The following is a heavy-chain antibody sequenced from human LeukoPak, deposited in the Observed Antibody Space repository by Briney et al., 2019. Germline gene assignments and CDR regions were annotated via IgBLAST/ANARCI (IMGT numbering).Heavy chain of an antibody. D-gene: IGHD3-3*01. Sequence: PSETLSLTCTVSGGSISSRSYYWGWIRQPPGKGLEWIGGIYYSGSTYYNPSLKSRVTISVDTSKNQFSLKLSSVTAADTAVYYCARDSTYYDFWSRRGLDYWGQGTLVTVSS. J-gene: IGHJ4*02. V-gene: IGHV4-39*02. CDR2: IYYSGST. CDR1: GGSISSRSYY. CDR3: ARDSTYYDFWSRRGLDY.